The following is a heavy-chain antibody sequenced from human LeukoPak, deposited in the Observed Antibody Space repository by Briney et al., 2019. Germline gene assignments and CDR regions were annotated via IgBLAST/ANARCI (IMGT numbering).Heavy chain of an antibody. Sequence: SETLSLTCTVSGGSISSYYWSWIRQPPGKGLEWIGYIYYSGSTNYNPSLKSRVTISVDTSKNQFSLKLSSVTAADTAVYYCARTIFGVDYYMDVWGKGTTVTVSS. CDR2: IYYSGST. CDR1: GGSISSYY. CDR3: ARTIFGVDYYMDV. V-gene: IGHV4-59*01. D-gene: IGHD3-3*01. J-gene: IGHJ6*03.